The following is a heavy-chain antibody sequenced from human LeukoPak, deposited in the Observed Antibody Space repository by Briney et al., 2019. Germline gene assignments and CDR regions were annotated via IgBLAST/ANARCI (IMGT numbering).Heavy chain of an antibody. CDR2: ISSNGGST. D-gene: IGHD5-12*01. Sequence: PGGSLRLSCAASGFTFSSYAMHWVRQAPGKGLEYVSAISSNGGSTYYANSVKGRFTISRDNSKNTLYLQMGSLRAEDMAVYYCARVNSGFNNEDAFDIWGQGTMVTVSS. CDR1: GFTFSSYA. CDR3: ARVNSGFNNEDAFDI. J-gene: IGHJ3*02. V-gene: IGHV3-64*01.